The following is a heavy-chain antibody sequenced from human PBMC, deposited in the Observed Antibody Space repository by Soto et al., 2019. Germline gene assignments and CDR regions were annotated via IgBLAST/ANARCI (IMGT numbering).Heavy chain of an antibody. D-gene: IGHD3-22*01. J-gene: IGHJ4*02. Sequence: EVQLVESGGGLVQPGGSLRLSCAASGFTFSSYSMNWVRQAPGKGLEWVSYISSSSSTIYYADSVKGRFTISRDNAKNSLYLQMNRLRAEDTAVYYCARDLPYYDSSGYYPYYFDYWGQGTLVTVSS. CDR1: GFTFSSYS. V-gene: IGHV3-48*01. CDR3: ARDLPYYDSSGYYPYYFDY. CDR2: ISSSSSTI.